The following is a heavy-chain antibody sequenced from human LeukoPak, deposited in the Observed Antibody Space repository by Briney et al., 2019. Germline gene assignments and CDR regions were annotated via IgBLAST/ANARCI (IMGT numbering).Heavy chain of an antibody. CDR2: MSPNSGNT. CDR1: GYTFTSYY. D-gene: IGHD2-2*01. V-gene: IGHV1-8*02. CDR3: ARAPIVVVPAANKNWFDP. Sequence: GASVKVSCKASGYTFTSYYMHWVRQATGQGLEWMGWMSPNSGNTGYAQKFQGRVTMTRNTSISTAYMELSSLRSEDTAVYYCARAPIVVVPAANKNWFDPWGQGTLVTVSS. J-gene: IGHJ5*02.